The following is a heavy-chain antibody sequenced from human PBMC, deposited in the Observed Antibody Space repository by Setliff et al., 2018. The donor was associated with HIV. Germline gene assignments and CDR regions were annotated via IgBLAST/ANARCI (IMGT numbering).Heavy chain of an antibody. D-gene: IGHD1-20*01. J-gene: IGHJ2*01. CDR3: ARVRFNFDNVRCFDL. V-gene: IGHV4-34*01. CDR2: IDQERTT. Sequence: SETLSLTCAVYRGSFSHYYWTWIRQSPGKGLEWIAEIDQERTTFYNPSLKSRVTMSLDTSRNEVSLRLSSVTAADTATYFCARVRFNFDNVRCFDLWGPGTLVTVSS. CDR1: RGSFSHYY.